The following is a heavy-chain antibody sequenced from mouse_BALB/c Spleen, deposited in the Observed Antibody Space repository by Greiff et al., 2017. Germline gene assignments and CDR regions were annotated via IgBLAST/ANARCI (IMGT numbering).Heavy chain of an antibody. CDR1: GYTFTSYV. Sequence: VQLQQSGPELVKPGASVKMSCKASGYTFTSYVMHWVKQKPGQGLEWIGYINPYNDGTKYNEKFKGKATLTSDKSSSTAYMELSSLTSEDSAVYYCARSGLRYAMDYWGQGTSVTVSS. CDR3: ARSGLRYAMDY. J-gene: IGHJ4*01. V-gene: IGHV1-14*01. D-gene: IGHD2-4*01. CDR2: INPYNDGT.